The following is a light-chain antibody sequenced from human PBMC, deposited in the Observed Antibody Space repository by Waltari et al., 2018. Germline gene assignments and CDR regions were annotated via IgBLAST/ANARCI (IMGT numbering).Light chain of an antibody. J-gene: IGKJ1*01. Sequence: AIQMTQSPSSLSASVGGRVTITCRATQALGSELAWYQQRPGEAPKVLIYGASRLQNGVPSRFSGSGSGTYFTLTISSLQPEDFATYYCLQDYNYPRTCGQGTKVEV. CDR1: QALGSE. V-gene: IGKV1-6*02. CDR3: LQDYNYPRT. CDR2: GAS.